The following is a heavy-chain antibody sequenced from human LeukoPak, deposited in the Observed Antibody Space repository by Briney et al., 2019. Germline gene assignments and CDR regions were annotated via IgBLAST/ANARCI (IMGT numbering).Heavy chain of an antibody. CDR3: ARGTGEGYTYGRYYFDY. V-gene: IGHV1-2*02. CDR2: INPNSGGT. CDR1: GYTFTGYY. D-gene: IGHD5-18*01. Sequence: ASVKVSCKASGYTFTGYYMHWVRQAPGQGLEWMGWINPNSGGTNYAQKFQGRVTVTRDTSISTAYVELSRLRSDDTAVYYCARGTGEGYTYGRYYFDYWGQGTLVTVSS. J-gene: IGHJ4*02.